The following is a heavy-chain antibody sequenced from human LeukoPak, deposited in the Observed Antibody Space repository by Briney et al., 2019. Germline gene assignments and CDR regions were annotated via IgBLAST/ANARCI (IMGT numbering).Heavy chain of an antibody. Sequence: SETLSLTCTVSGGSISSYYWSWVRQPPGKGLECIGYISYSGSTNYNPSLKSRVTISIDRSKNQFSLKLSSVTAADTAVYYCASVTTDYYSYFDYWGQGTLVTVSS. CDR3: ASVTTDYYSYFDY. CDR1: GGSISSYY. J-gene: IGHJ4*02. D-gene: IGHD3-9*01. V-gene: IGHV4-59*01. CDR2: ISYSGST.